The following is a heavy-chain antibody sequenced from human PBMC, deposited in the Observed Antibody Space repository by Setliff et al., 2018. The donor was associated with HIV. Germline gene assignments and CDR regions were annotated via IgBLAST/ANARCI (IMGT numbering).Heavy chain of an antibody. CDR2: ISSDSRHI. J-gene: IGHJ4*02. D-gene: IGHD2-15*01. V-gene: IGHV3-21*05. Sequence: PGGSLRLSCAASGFTFSSYEMNWVRQAPGKGLEWVSYISSDSRHIYYADSVKGRFTISRDDAKNSLYLQMNSLRAEDTAVYYCARVPAAIDYWGQGTLVTVSS. CDR1: GFTFSSYE. CDR3: ARVPAAIDY.